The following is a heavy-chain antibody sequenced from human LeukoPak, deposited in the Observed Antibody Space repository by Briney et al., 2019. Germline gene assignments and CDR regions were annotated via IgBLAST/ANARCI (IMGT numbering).Heavy chain of an antibody. CDR3: ARSSPTWDLDY. J-gene: IGHJ4*02. Sequence: SETLSLTCTVSGGSIGTYYWSWIRQPPGKGLEYIGWIHYSGRTTYNPSIKNRVTISVDMSKNQFSLKLSSVTAADTAIYYCARSSPTWDLDYWGQGTLVTVSS. CDR2: IHYSGRT. D-gene: IGHD2/OR15-2a*01. CDR1: GGSIGTYY. V-gene: IGHV4-59*01.